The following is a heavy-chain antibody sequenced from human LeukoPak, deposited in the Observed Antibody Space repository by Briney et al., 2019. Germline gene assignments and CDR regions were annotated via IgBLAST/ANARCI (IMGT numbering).Heavy chain of an antibody. J-gene: IGHJ6*04. Sequence: SETLSLTCTVAGYSISSGYYWGWIRQPPGKGLEWSGSIYHSGSTYYNPPLTSHVTIPVDPSKNQFSLKLRFVPAADTAVYYCARDSGYDLARGPTAVWGKGTTVTVSS. CDR1: GYSISSGYY. CDR3: ARDSGYDLARGPTAV. V-gene: IGHV4-38-2*02. D-gene: IGHD5-12*01. CDR2: IYHSGST.